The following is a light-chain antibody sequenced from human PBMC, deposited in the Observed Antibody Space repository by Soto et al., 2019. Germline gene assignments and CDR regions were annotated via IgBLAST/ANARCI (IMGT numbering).Light chain of an antibody. J-gene: IGKJ5*01. V-gene: IGKV4-1*01. Sequence: DIVMTQSPDSLAVSLGERATINCKSSQSVLYSSNNKNYLAWYQQKPGKAPKLLIYAASTLQSGVPSRFSGSGSGTDFTLTISSLQPEDFATYYCQQLNSYPFTFGQGTRLEIK. CDR1: QSVLYSSNNKNY. CDR3: QQLNSYPFT. CDR2: AAS.